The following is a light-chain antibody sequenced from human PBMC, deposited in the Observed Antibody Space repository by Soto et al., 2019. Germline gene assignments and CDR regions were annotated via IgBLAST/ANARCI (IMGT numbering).Light chain of an antibody. V-gene: IGKV1-39*01. Sequence: DIRMTQSPSSLSASVGDRVTITCRASQTMSNFLHWYQQKPGKAPKVLIYAISNLKSGVTSRFSGSGSRTDFTLTISSLQTEDFATYYCQQSYSTPYTFGQGTKVEIK. CDR2: AIS. CDR3: QQSYSTPYT. J-gene: IGKJ2*01. CDR1: QTMSNF.